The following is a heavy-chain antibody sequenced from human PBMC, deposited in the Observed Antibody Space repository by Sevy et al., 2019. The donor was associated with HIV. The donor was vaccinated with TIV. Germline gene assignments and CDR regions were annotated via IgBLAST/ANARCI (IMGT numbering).Heavy chain of an antibody. Sequence: GGSLRLSCAASGFTFSSYWMSWVRQAPGKGLEWVANIKQDGSEKYYVDSVKGRFTISRDNAKNSLCLQMNSLRAEDTAVYYCARAPLRTWQWLGKGWYYFDYWGQGTLVTVSS. V-gene: IGHV3-7*01. CDR1: GFTFSSYW. CDR2: IKQDGSEK. D-gene: IGHD6-19*01. CDR3: ARAPLRTWQWLGKGWYYFDY. J-gene: IGHJ4*02.